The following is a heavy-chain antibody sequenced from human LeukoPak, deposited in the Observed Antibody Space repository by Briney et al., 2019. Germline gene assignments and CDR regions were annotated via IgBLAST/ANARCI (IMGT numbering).Heavy chain of an antibody. J-gene: IGHJ6*03. CDR2: INTSGGST. Sequence: ASVKVSCKASGYTFTSYYMHWVRQAPGQGLEWMGIINTSGGSTSYAQKFQGRVTMTRDTSTSTVYMELSSLRSEDTAVYYCARDSITIFGVVTAAYYYYMDVWGKGTTVTVSS. CDR3: ARDSITIFGVVTAAYYYYMDV. D-gene: IGHD3-3*01. V-gene: IGHV1-46*01. CDR1: GYTFTSYY.